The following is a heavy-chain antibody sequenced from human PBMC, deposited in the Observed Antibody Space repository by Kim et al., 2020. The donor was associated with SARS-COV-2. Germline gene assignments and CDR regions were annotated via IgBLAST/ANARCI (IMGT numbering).Heavy chain of an antibody. Sequence: SETLSLTCTVSGGSISSGGYYWSWIRQHPGKGLEWIGYIYYSGSTYYNPSLKSRVTISVDTSKNQFSLKLSSVTAADTAVYYCARESGVAAAGITYYYGMDVWGQGTTVTVSS. CDR1: GGSISSGGYY. CDR2: IYYSGST. V-gene: IGHV4-31*03. CDR3: ARESGVAAAGITYYYGMDV. J-gene: IGHJ6*02. D-gene: IGHD6-13*01.